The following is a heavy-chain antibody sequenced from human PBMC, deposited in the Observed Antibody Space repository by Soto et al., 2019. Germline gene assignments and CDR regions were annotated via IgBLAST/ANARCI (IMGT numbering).Heavy chain of an antibody. Sequence: ESGGGVVQPGRSLRLSCATSGFTFSNYGMHWVRQAPGKGLEWVAVTRHDGTNKYYADSVKGRFTISRDNSKNTVHLQMNSLRGEDTAVYYCARDPSGPLDYWGQGTLVTVSS. V-gene: IGHV3-33*01. CDR3: ARDPSGPLDY. CDR2: TRHDGTNK. J-gene: IGHJ4*02. CDR1: GFTFSNYG.